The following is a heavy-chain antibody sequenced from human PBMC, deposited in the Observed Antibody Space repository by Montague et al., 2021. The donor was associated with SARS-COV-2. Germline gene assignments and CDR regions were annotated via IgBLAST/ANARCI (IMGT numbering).Heavy chain of an antibody. Sequence: SLRLSCAASGFIYSHDAMHWVRHSPGKGLEWVALVLYDGTDTYYADSVKCRFTISRDNSTNTLYLQMNGLRAEDTALYYCARGQTYDILTGYDDWYFDLWGRGTRVTVSS. CDR3: ARGQTYDILTGYDDWYFDL. D-gene: IGHD3-9*01. J-gene: IGHJ2*01. CDR2: VLYDGTDT. CDR1: GFIYSHDA. V-gene: IGHV3-33*01.